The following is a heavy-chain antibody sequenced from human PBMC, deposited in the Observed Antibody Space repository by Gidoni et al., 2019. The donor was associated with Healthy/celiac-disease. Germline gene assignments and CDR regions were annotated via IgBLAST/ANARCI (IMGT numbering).Heavy chain of an antibody. D-gene: IGHD6-6*01. J-gene: IGHJ6*02. Sequence: EVQLVESGGGLVQPGGSRGLPCAALGSTSSTRSRTGVRQPPGKGREWVSYISSSSSTIYYADSVKGRFTISRDNAKNSLYLQMNSLRDEDTAVYYCARDLVGYSSSSVYYYYYGMDVWGQGTTVTVSS. CDR2: ISSSSSTI. V-gene: IGHV3-48*02. CDR1: GSTSSTRS. CDR3: ARDLVGYSSSSVYYYYYGMDV.